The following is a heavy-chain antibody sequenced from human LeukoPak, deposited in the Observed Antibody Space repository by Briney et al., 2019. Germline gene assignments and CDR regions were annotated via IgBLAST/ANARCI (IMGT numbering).Heavy chain of an antibody. Sequence: AASVKVSCKASGYTFTSYGISWVRQAPGQGLEWMGWINPNSGGTNYAQKFQGRVTMTRDTSISTAYMELSRLRSDDTAVYYCARDKSGGYYGSGSYYPLGFDYWGQGTLVTVSS. J-gene: IGHJ4*02. CDR3: ARDKSGGYYGSGSYYPLGFDY. D-gene: IGHD3-10*01. CDR1: GYTFTSYG. CDR2: INPNSGGT. V-gene: IGHV1-2*02.